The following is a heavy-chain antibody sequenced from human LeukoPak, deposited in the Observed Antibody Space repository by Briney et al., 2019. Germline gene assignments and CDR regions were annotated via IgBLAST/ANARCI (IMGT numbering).Heavy chain of an antibody. V-gene: IGHV4-39*01. J-gene: IGHJ3*02. CDR3: ASLASQKVLLWFGASHAFDI. D-gene: IGHD3-10*01. CDR1: GGSISSSSYY. CDR2: IYYSGST. Sequence: SETLSLTCTVSGGSISSSSYYWGWIRQPPGKGLEWIGSIYYSGSTYYNPSLKSRVTISVDTSKNQFSLKLSSVTAADTAVYYCASLASQKVLLWFGASHAFDIWGQGTMVTVSS.